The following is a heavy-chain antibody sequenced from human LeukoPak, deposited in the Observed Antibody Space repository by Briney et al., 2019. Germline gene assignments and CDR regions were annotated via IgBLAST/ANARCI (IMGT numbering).Heavy chain of an antibody. CDR2: IYYGGST. J-gene: IGHJ5*01. CDR3: ARGRARDGSYPWFDS. V-gene: IGHV4-59*01. CDR1: GDSIGSYY. Sequence: SETLSLTCSVSGDSIGSYYRTWIRQSPGKGLEWIGYIYYGGSTNYSPSLKGRVSISVDRSNNQFSLQLRSVSAADTAIYYCARGRARDGSYPWFDSWGQGTLVTVSS. D-gene: IGHD3-16*02.